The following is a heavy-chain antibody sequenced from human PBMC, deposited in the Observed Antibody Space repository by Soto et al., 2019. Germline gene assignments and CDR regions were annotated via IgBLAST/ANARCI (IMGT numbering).Heavy chain of an antibody. CDR3: ARAVAVPSDFDY. CDR1: GYTFTSYA. CDR2: INAGNGNT. D-gene: IGHD5-12*01. V-gene: IGHV1-3*05. Sequence: QVKLVQSGAEEKKPGASVKVSCKASGYTFTSYAMHWVRQAPGQRLEWMGWINAGNGNTQYSLKFQGRVTITRDTSESIAYMHLSSLRSEDTAVYYWARAVAVPSDFDYWGQGTLVTVSS. J-gene: IGHJ4*02.